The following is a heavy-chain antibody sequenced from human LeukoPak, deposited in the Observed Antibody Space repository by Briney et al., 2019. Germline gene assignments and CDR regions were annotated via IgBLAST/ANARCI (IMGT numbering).Heavy chain of an antibody. J-gene: IGHJ3*02. CDR1: GFIVSDHY. CDR3: AKEAYSISPWGAFDI. D-gene: IGHD6-6*01. Sequence: GGSLRLSCAASGFIVSDHYMGWVRQAPGKGLDWVSVMYSSGNIHYADSVEGRFTISRDNSKNTLYLQMNSVRAEDTAVYYCAKEAYSISPWGAFDIWGQGTMVTVSS. V-gene: IGHV3-53*01. CDR2: MYSSGNI.